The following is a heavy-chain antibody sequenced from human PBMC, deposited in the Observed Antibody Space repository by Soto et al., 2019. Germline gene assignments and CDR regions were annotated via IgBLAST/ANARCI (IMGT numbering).Heavy chain of an antibody. CDR1: GFPFSCYG. CDR2: IVSDGSAI. D-gene: IGHD3-3*02. J-gene: IGHJ3*02. V-gene: IGHV3-33*01. CDR3: ARDDAFDNENGFDM. Sequence: PGGSLRLSCAVSGFPFSCYGFHWVRHSPGKGLEWLGVIVSDGSAIYHADSLEGRFFISRDNSKDILYLQMNSLRVEDTAVYYCARDDAFDNENGFDMWGQGTMVTVSS.